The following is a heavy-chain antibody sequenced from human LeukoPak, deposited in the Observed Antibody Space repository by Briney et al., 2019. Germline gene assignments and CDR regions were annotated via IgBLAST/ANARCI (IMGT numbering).Heavy chain of an antibody. CDR3: AREGGPYRPLDY. CDR2: VNLQGST. V-gene: IGHV4-4*02. J-gene: IGHJ4*02. CDR1: GGSITNTNY. Sequence: SETLSLTCGVSGGSITNTNYWTWVRQPPGKGLEWIGEVNLQGSTNYNPSLMGRVAISVETSENHISLQLTSVTAADTAVYYCAREGGPYRPLDYSGQGTLVTVSS.